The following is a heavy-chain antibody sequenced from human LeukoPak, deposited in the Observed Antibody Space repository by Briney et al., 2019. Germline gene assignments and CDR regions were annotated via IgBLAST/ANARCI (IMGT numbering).Heavy chain of an antibody. Sequence: GRSLRLSCAASGFTVNNYGLHWVRQAPGRGLEWVAVVWYDGSNKYYADSVKGRFTISRDNSKNTLYLQMNSLRAEDTAVYYCANDEQWLVRIGDYWGQGTLVTVSS. CDR2: VWYDGSNK. CDR1: GFTVNNYG. D-gene: IGHD6-19*01. J-gene: IGHJ4*02. CDR3: ANDEQWLVRIGDY. V-gene: IGHV3-33*06.